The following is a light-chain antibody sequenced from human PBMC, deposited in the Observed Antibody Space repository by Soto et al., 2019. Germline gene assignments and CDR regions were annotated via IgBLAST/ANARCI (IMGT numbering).Light chain of an antibody. CDR1: QNINSNS. J-gene: IGKJ1*01. CDR3: QQYDSSPRT. CDR2: GAS. Sequence: EIVLTQSPGTLSLSPGERATLSCRASQNINSNSLAWYQQKPGQSPRVLMYGASSRAPGIPDRFSGSASETDFTLTISRLEPEDFAVYYCQQYDSSPRTFGQGTKVEIK. V-gene: IGKV3-20*01.